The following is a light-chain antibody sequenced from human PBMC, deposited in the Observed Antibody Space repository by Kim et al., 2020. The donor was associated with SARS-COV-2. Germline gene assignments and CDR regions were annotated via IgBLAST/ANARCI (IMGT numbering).Light chain of an antibody. CDR2: GAS. CDR1: QSVSRSY. CDR3: PQYCSSPYT. J-gene: IGKJ2*01. V-gene: IGKV3-20*01. Sequence: LSPGERAPLSCRASQSVSRSYLAWYPQEPGQAPRLLLFGASSRATGLPDRFSGSGSGTDFTLPISRLEAEDFAVYYCPQYCSSPYTFGPGTKLEL.